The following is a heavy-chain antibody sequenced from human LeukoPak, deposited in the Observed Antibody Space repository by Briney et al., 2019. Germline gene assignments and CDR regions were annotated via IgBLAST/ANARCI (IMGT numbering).Heavy chain of an antibody. CDR3: ARAYHTSGYYYALDY. CDR2: VSLGAGT. D-gene: IGHD3-22*01. CDR1: GGSFSDYY. V-gene: IGHV4-34*01. J-gene: IGHJ4*02. Sequence: PSETLSLTCGVYGGSFSDYYWTWIRQPPGKGLEWIGEVSLGAGTNSRPSLKSRVTMSIDTSKNQFFLKLNSVTAADTAIYYCARAYHTSGYYYALDYWGQGTLVTVSS.